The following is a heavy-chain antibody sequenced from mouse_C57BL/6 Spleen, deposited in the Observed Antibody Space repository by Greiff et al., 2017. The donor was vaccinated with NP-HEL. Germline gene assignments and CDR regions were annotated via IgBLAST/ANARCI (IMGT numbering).Heavy chain of an antibody. D-gene: IGHD1-1*01. J-gene: IGHJ4*01. CDR1: GYTFTSYW. V-gene: IGHV1-59*01. CDR3: ARSLLRYYAMDY. Sequence: QVQLKQPGAELVRPGTSVKLSCKASGYTFTSYWMHWVKQRPGQGLEWIGVIDPSDSYTNYNQKFKGKATLTVDTSSSTAYMQLSSLTSEDSAVYYCARSLLRYYAMDYWGQGTSVTVSS. CDR2: IDPSDSYT.